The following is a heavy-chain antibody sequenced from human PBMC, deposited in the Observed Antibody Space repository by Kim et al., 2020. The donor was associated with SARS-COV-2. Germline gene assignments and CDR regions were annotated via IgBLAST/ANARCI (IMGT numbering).Heavy chain of an antibody. CDR2: FSSCSCYT. CDR1: GFTFSDYY. V-gene: IGHV3-11*06. Sequence: GGSLRLSCAASGFTFSDYYMSWIRQAPGQFLDWVSFFSSCSCYTMYADSVNVRFTISRDNAKNSLYLQMNSLRAEDTAVYYCARDLKLRYFDWLFFDYWGQGTLVTVSS. CDR3: ARDLKLRYFDWLFFDY. D-gene: IGHD3-9*01. J-gene: IGHJ4*02.